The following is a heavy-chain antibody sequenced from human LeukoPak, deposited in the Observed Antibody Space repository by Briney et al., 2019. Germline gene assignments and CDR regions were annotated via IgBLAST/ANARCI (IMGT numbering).Heavy chain of an antibody. V-gene: IGHV1-18*01. Sequence: ASVKVSCKASGYTFTSYAMNWVRQAPRQGLEWMGWISAYNGNTNYAQKLQGRVTMTTDTSTSTAYMELRSLRSDDTAVYYCARAGSPGGRNRKPNDYWGQGTLVTVSS. CDR1: GYTFTSYA. CDR3: ARAGSPGGRNRKPNDY. D-gene: IGHD1-14*01. CDR2: ISAYNGNT. J-gene: IGHJ4*02.